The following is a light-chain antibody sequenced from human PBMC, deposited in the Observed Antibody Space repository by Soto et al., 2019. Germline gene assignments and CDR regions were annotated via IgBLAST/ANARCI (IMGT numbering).Light chain of an antibody. V-gene: IGKV1-5*01. CDR2: DAS. CDR1: QGISRS. Sequence: DIQMTQSPSSVSASVGDRVTISCQASQGISRSLAWYQQKPGKAPKLLIFDASSLESGVPSRFSGNGSGTEFTLTISGLQPDDFASYYCQQYNSYSGMFGQGTKVDI. CDR3: QQYNSYSGM. J-gene: IGKJ1*01.